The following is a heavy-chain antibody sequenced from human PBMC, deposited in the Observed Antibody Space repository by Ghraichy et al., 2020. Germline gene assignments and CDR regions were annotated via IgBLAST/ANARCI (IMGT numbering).Heavy chain of an antibody. CDR2: ITSSGRSI. CDR1: GFTFSSYS. D-gene: IGHD4-23*01. CDR3: ARGSRVVRFFYYDGMDV. J-gene: IGHJ6*02. Sequence: GGSLRLSCVGSGFTFSSYSMNWVRQSPGKGLEWVSYITSSGRSIFYADSVKGRFTISRDNAQNSLSLQMNSLRDEDTAVYYCARGSRVVRFFYYDGMDVSGPGTTVTVSS. V-gene: IGHV3-48*02.